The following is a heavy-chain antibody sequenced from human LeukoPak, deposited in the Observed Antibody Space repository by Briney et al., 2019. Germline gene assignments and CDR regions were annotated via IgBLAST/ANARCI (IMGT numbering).Heavy chain of an antibody. CDR1: GFTFSSYA. J-gene: IGHJ1*01. V-gene: IGHV3-30-3*01. CDR3: ARAGVVTAAMVPAEYFQH. D-gene: IGHD2-2*01. CDR2: ISYDGSNK. Sequence: GGSLRLSCAASGFTFSSYAMHWVRQAPGKGLEWVAVISYDGSNKYYADSVEGRFTISRDNSKNTLYLQMNSLRAEDTAVYYCARAGVVTAAMVPAEYFQHWGQGTLVTVSS.